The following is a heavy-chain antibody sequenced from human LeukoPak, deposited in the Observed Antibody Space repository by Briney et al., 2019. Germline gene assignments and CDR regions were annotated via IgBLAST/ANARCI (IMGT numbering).Heavy chain of an antibody. CDR2: INPNSGAT. J-gene: IGHJ4*02. CDR3: ATWTITTDFDY. V-gene: IGHV1-2*02. Sequence: ASVKVSCKASGYTFTGYYMHWVRQAPGHGLEWMGWINPNSGATKYAQKFQDRVTMTRDTSISTAYMELSRLRSDDTAVYYCATWTITTDFDYWGQGTLVTVSS. CDR1: GYTFTGYY. D-gene: IGHD4-11*01.